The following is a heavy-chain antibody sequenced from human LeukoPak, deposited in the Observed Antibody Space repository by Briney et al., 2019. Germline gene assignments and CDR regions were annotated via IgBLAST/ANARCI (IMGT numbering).Heavy chain of an antibody. CDR1: GYTFTSYD. D-gene: IGHD3-16*02. V-gene: IGHV1-8*03. CDR3: ARFMITFGGVIVYDAFDI. Sequence: ASVKVSCKASGYTFTSYDINWVRQAPGQGLEWMGWMNPNSGNTGYAQKFQGRVTITRNTSISTAYMELSSLRSEDTAVYYCARFMITFGGVIVYDAFDIWGQGTMVTVSS. J-gene: IGHJ3*02. CDR2: MNPNSGNT.